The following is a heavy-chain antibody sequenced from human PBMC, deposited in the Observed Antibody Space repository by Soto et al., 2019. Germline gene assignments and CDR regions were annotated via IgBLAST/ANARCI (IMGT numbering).Heavy chain of an antibody. CDR1: GGSISSYY. CDR3: AVASPPWTIDY. J-gene: IGHJ4*02. D-gene: IGHD5-12*01. CDR2: IYYSGST. Sequence: SETLSLTCTVSGGSISSYYWSWIRQPPGKGLEWIGYIYYSGSTNYNPSLKSRVTISVDTSKNQFSLKLSSVTAADTAVYYCAVASPPWTIDYWGQGTLVTVSS. V-gene: IGHV4-59*01.